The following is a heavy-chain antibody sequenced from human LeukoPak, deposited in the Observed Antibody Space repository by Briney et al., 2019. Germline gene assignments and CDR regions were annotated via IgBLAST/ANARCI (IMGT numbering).Heavy chain of an antibody. J-gene: IGHJ4*02. CDR1: GGSISGYY. Sequence: SETLSLTCTVSGGSISGYYWSWIRQAPGKGLEWIGYIYYTGSTYYNPSLKSRLTISVDTSQNQFSLKLSSVTAADTAIYYCARAGARRDGYNVDFWGQGTLVTVSS. V-gene: IGHV4-59*01. D-gene: IGHD5-24*01. CDR2: IYYTGST. CDR3: ARAGARRDGYNVDF.